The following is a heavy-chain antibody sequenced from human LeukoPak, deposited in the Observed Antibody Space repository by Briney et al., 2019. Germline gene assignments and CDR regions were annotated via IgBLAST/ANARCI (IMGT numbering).Heavy chain of an antibody. CDR1: GFTFSDYS. D-gene: IGHD3-22*01. V-gene: IGHV3-48*04. CDR3: ARYGVAEVPDVISTYYYYYMDV. CDR2: ITGRGNTT. Sequence: PGGSLRLSCVASGFTFSDYSMNWVRQAPGKGLEWVSYITGRGNTTYYADSVKGRFTISRDNAENSLYLQMNSLRAEDTAVYFCARYGVAEVPDVISTYYYYYMDVWGKGTSVTVSS. J-gene: IGHJ6*03.